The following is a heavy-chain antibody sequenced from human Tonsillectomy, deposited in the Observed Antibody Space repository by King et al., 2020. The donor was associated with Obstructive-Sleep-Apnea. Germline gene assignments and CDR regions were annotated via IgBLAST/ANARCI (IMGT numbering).Heavy chain of an antibody. CDR2: ISGSGDST. CDR3: ANLYYGPRLYGMDV. CDR1: ALSFSGLTFSSYA. D-gene: IGHD3-16*01. J-gene: IGHJ6*02. V-gene: IGHV3-23*04. Sequence: VQLVESGGGLVQPGGSLRLSCEASALSFSGLTFSSYAMNRVRQAPGKGLEWVSAISGSGDSTYYADSVKGRFTISRDNSKNTLYLQMSSLRAEDTAVYYCANLYYGPRLYGMDVWGQGNTVTVSS.